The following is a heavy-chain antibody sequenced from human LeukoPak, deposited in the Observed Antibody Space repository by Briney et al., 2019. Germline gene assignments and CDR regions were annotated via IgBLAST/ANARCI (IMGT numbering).Heavy chain of an antibody. CDR1: GFTFSSYS. Sequence: GGSLRLSCAASGFTFSSYSMNWVRQAPGKGLEWVSYISSSSTIYYADSVKGRFTISRDNAKNSLYLQMNSLRDEDTAVCYCVRDLGGRSGHWGQGTLVTVSS. V-gene: IGHV3-48*02. CDR2: ISSSSTI. J-gene: IGHJ4*02. D-gene: IGHD1-26*01. CDR3: VRDLGGRSGH.